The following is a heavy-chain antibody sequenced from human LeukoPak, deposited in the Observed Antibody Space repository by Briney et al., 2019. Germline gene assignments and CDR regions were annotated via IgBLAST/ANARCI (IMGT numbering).Heavy chain of an antibody. Sequence: SETLSLTCTVYGGSFSGYYWSWIRQPPGKGLEWIGEINHSGSTNHSPSLKSRVTISVDTSKNQFSLKLRSVTAADTAVYYCARGPLYYYDSSSRSYYFDYWGQGTLVTVSS. J-gene: IGHJ4*02. CDR2: INHSGST. D-gene: IGHD3-22*01. CDR1: GGSFSGYY. CDR3: ARGPLYYYDSSSRSYYFDY. V-gene: IGHV4-34*01.